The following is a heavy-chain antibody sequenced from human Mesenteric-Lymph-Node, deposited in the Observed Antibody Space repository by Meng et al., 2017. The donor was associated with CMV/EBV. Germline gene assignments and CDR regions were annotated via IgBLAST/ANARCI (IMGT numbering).Heavy chain of an antibody. V-gene: IGHV3-23*01. CDR3: AKAGSYYYKYDMDV. Sequence: GGSLRLSCAASGFTFSSYAMSWVRQAPGKGLEWVSGISGSGGSTYYADSVKGRFTISRDNSKKTLYLQMNSLRAEDTAVYYCAKAGSYYYKYDMDVWGQGTTVTVSS. CDR2: ISGSGGST. CDR1: GFTFSSYA. J-gene: IGHJ6*02. D-gene: IGHD2-15*01.